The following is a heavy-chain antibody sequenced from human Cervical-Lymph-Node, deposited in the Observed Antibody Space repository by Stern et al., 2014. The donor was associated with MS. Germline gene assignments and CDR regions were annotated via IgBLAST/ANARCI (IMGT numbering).Heavy chain of an antibody. CDR3: ARDSLIRTFGVEEGMDV. D-gene: IGHD3-3*01. V-gene: IGHV1-18*01. J-gene: IGHJ6*02. CDR2: ISADNGDT. CDR1: GYFFTSYG. Sequence: VQLVESGAEVKKPGASVKVSCKASGYFFTSYGISWVRQAPGQGLEWMGWISADNGDTNYAQNVQGRVTMTTDTSTNPAYMELSSLRSDDTALYYCARDSLIRTFGVEEGMDVWGQGTTVTVSS.